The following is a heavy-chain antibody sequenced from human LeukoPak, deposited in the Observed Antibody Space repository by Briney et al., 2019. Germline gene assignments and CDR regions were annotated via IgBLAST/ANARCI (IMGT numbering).Heavy chain of an antibody. CDR2: IYYSGST. V-gene: IGHV4-39*01. CDR1: GGSISTSGFY. Sequence: KTSETLSLTCSVSGGSISTSGFYWGWIRQPPGKGLEWIGTIYYSGSTYHNPSFKSRVTISVETSRNQFSLKLSSVTAADTAIYYCARAYYYDSNGHYGYNWFDPWGQGILVTVSS. D-gene: IGHD3-22*01. CDR3: ARAYYYDSNGHYGYNWFDP. J-gene: IGHJ5*02.